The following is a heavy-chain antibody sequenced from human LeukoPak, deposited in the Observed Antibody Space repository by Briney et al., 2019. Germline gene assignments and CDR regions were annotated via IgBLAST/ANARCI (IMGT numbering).Heavy chain of an antibody. CDR1: GDSVSSNSAA. CDR3: ARAVAGRKNNWFDP. D-gene: IGHD6-19*01. CDR2: TYYRPKWYN. J-gene: IGHJ5*02. Sequence: SQTLSLTCAISGDSVSSNSAAWNWIRQSPSRGLEWLGSTYYRPKWYNDYAVSVKSRITINPDTSKNQFSLQLNSVTPEDTAVYYCARAVAGRKNNWFDPWGQGTLVTVSS. V-gene: IGHV6-1*01.